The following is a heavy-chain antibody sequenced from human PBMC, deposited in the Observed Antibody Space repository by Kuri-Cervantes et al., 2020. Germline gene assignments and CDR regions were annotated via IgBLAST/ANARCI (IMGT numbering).Heavy chain of an antibody. V-gene: IGHV4-38-2*01. J-gene: IGHJ4*02. CDR3: ASRTYYYDSSGYSPDY. CDR1: GYSISSGYY. D-gene: IGHD3-22*01. CDR2: IYHSGST. Sequence: GSLRLCCAVSGYSISSGYYWGWIRQPPGKGLEWIGSIYHSGSTYYNPSLKSRVTISVDTSKNQFSLKLSSVTAADTAVYYCASRTYYYDSSGYSPDYWGQGTLVTVSS.